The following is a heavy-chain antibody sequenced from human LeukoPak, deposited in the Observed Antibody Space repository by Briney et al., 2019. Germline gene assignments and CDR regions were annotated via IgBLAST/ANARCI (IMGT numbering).Heavy chain of an antibody. CDR1: GFTFDDYA. D-gene: IGHD3-10*01. CDR2: ISWNSGSI. CDR3: AKAKVVRGKYYFDY. V-gene: IGHV3-9*01. Sequence: GRSLRLSCAASGFTFDDYAMHWVRQAPGKGLEWVSGISWNSGSIGYADSVKGRFTISRDNAKNSLYLQMNSLRAGDTALYYCAKAKVVRGKYYFDYWGQGTLVTVSS. J-gene: IGHJ4*02.